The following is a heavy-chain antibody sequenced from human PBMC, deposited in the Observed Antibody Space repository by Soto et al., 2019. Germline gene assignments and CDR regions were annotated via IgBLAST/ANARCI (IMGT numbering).Heavy chain of an antibody. J-gene: IGHJ4*02. Sequence: EVQLVESGGGLVQPGGSLRLSCAASGFTFSSYAMHWVRQAPGKGLEYVSAISSNGGSTYYANSVKGRFTISRDNSKNTLYLQLGGLRAEDMAVYYCARGPAFFDYWGQGTLVTVSS. CDR1: GFTFSSYA. CDR2: ISSNGGST. CDR3: ARGPAFFDY. V-gene: IGHV3-64*01.